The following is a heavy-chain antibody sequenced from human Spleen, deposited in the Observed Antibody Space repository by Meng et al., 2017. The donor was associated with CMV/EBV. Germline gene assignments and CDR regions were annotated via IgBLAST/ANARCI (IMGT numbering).Heavy chain of an antibody. CDR2: ISSSGSTI. CDR3: AREDCSGGSCYSGGYYYYGMDV. V-gene: IGHV3-11*04. Sequence: GESLKISCAASGFTFSDYYMSWIRQAPGKGLEWVSYISSSGSTIYYADSVKGRFTISRDNSKNTLYLQMNSLRAEDTAVYFCAREDCSGGSCYSGGYYYYGMDVWGQGTTVTVSS. D-gene: IGHD2-15*01. J-gene: IGHJ6*02. CDR1: GFTFSDYY.